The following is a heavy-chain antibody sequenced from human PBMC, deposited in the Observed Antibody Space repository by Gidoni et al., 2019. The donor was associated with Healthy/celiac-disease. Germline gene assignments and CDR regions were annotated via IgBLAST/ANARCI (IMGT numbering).Heavy chain of an antibody. CDR2: IKQDGSEK. J-gene: IGHJ4*02. D-gene: IGHD3-22*01. V-gene: IGHV3-7*01. CDR3: ARDSLRGYYDSSGYYY. Sequence: EVQRVESGGGLVQPGGSLRLSCAASGFTLSSFWMSWVRQAPGKGLEWVANIKQDGSEKYYVDSVKGRFTISRDNAKNSRYLQMNSLRAEDTAVYYCARDSLRGYYDSSGYYYWGQGTLVTVSS. CDR1: GFTLSSFW.